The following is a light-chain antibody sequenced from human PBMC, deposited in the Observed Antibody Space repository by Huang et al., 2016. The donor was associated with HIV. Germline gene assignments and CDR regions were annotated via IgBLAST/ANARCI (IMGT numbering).Light chain of an antibody. CDR2: DAS. CDR1: QNINNF. CDR3: QQRTNWPRSIT. J-gene: IGKJ5*01. V-gene: IGKV3-11*01. Sequence: EIVLTQSPATLSLSPGESATVSCRASQNINNFLAWYQQTPGHPPRLLSYDASTRASGIPARFSGSGSGADFTLMISSLEPEDFAVYYCQQRTNWPRSITFGQGTRLEI.